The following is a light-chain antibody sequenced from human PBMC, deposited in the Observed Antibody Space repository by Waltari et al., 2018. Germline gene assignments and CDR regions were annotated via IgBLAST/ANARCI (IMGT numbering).Light chain of an antibody. Sequence: DIQMTQSPSSLSASVGDKVTITCRASQGISDSLGWYQQKPGKAPQLLVYAASRLDTGVPSRFSGSGSGTEYTLTISSRQPEDFATYYCQQDDSTPPITFGGGTRVEIK. V-gene: IGKV1-NL1*01. CDR1: QGISDS. CDR3: QQDDSTPPIT. J-gene: IGKJ4*01. CDR2: AAS.